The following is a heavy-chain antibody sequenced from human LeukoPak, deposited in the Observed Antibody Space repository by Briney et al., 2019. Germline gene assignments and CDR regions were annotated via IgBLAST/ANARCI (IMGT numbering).Heavy chain of an antibody. J-gene: IGHJ4*02. V-gene: IGHV3-7*01. D-gene: IGHD4-17*01. Sequence: GGSLRLSCAASGFTFSNYWMSWVRQAPGKGLEWAANIKQDGSEKYYVDSVKGRFTISRDNAKNSLYLQMNSLRAEDTAVYCCARNDGDFRQYWGQGTLVTVSS. CDR1: GFTFSNYW. CDR2: IKQDGSEK. CDR3: ARNDGDFRQY.